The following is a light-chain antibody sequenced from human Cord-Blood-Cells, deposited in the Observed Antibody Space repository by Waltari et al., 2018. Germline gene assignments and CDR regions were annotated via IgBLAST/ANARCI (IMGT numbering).Light chain of an antibody. V-gene: IGLV1-44*01. CDR3: AAWDDSLNARV. J-gene: IGLJ3*02. CDR1: SSNIASNT. Sequence: QSVLTQPPSPSGTPGQRVTISCSGSSSNIASNTVNWYQQLPGTAPKLLIYSNNQRPSGVPDRFSGSKSGTSASLAISGLQSEDEADYYCAAWDDSLNARVFGGGTKLTVL. CDR2: SNN.